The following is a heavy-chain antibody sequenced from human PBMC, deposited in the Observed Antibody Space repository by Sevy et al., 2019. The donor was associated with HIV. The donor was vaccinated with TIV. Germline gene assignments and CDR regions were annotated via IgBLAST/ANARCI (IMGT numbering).Heavy chain of an antibody. J-gene: IGHJ4*02. Sequence: GESLKISCAASGFTFSNFAMSWVRQAPGKGLEWVFAISATGGSTYYADSVKGRFTISRDNSKNTLYLQMNNLRAEDTAVYYCAKDRRSILYFFDHWCQGTLVTVSS. CDR2: ISATGGST. CDR3: AKDRRSILYFFDH. CDR1: GFTFSNFA. V-gene: IGHV3-23*01. D-gene: IGHD2-21*01.